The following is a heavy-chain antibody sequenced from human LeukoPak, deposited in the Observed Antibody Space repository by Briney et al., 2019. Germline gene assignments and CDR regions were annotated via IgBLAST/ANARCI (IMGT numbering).Heavy chain of an antibody. V-gene: IGHV4-34*01. J-gene: IGHJ5*02. D-gene: IGHD5-12*01. CDR2: INHSGST. Sequence: PSETLSLTCAVYGGSFSGYYWSWIRQPPGKGLEWIGEINHSGSTNYNPSLKSRVTISVDTSKNQFSLKLSSVTAADTAVYYCARWGWGYDPRYNRFDPWGQGTLVTVSS. CDR3: ARWGWGYDPRYNRFDP. CDR1: GGSFSGYY.